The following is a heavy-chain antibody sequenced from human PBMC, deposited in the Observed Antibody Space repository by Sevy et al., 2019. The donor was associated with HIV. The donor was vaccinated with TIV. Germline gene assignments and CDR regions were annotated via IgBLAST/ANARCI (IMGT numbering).Heavy chain of an antibody. CDR1: GFTVSSNY. Sequence: GVSLRLSCAASGFTVSSNYMSWVRQAPGKGLEWVSVIYSGGSTYYADSVKGRFTISRDNSKNTLYLQMNSLRAEDTAVYYCARAQGGSYYYFDYWGQGTLVTVSS. CDR2: IYSGGST. D-gene: IGHD1-26*01. V-gene: IGHV3-53*01. J-gene: IGHJ4*02. CDR3: ARAQGGSYYYFDY.